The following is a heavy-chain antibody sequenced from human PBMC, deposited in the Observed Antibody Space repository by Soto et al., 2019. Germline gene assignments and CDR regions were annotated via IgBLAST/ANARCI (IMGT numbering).Heavy chain of an antibody. CDR2: INPNSGGT. Sequence: ASVKVSCKASGGTFSSYAISWVRQAPGQGLEWMGWINPNSGGTNYAQKFQGWVTMTRDTSISTAYMELSRLRSDDTAVYYCARDGYNYRTGGGYYYGMDVWGQGTTVTVSS. CDR3: ARDGYNYRTGGGYYYGMDV. J-gene: IGHJ6*02. D-gene: IGHD5-12*01. V-gene: IGHV1-2*04. CDR1: GGTFSSYA.